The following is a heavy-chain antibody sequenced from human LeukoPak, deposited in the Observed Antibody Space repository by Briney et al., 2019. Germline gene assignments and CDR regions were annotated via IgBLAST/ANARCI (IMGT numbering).Heavy chain of an antibody. V-gene: IGHV3-33*01. J-gene: IGHJ6*02. Sequence: GGSLRLSCAASGFTFSNYGMHWVRQAPGKGLEWVALIWYDGRIKNHADSVKGRFTISRDNSKNTLYLQMNSLRVDDTALYYCARDIVATVGGMDVWGQGTTVTVSS. CDR1: GFTFSNYG. CDR2: IWYDGRIK. CDR3: ARDIVATVGGMDV. D-gene: IGHD5-12*01.